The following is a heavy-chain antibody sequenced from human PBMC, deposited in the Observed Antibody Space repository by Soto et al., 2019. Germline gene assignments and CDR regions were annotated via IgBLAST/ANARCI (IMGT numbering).Heavy chain of an antibody. CDR1: GFTFSSYD. V-gene: IGHV3-13*01. CDR2: IGAAGDT. J-gene: IGHJ4*02. Sequence: EVQLVESGGGLVQPGGSLRLSCAASGFTFSSYDMHWVRQVTGKGLEWVSAIGAAGDTYYPDSVKGRFTISRENAKNSSYLQMNSLRAEDTAVYYCASGGWGSSWYEGGSRIDYWGQGTLVTVSS. D-gene: IGHD6-13*01. CDR3: ASGGWGSSWYEGGSRIDY.